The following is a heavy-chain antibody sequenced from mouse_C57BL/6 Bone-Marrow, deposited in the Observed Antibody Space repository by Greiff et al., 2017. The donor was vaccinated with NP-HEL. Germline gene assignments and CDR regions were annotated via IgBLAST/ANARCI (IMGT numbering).Heavy chain of an antibody. CDR1: GYTFTDYY. D-gene: IGHD1-1*01. CDR3: ARCRSCYFGY. Sequence: EVQLQQSGPELVKPGASVKISCKASGYTFTDYYMNWVKQSHGKSLEWIGDINPNNGGTSYNQKFKGKATLTVDKSSSTAYMELRSLTSEDSAVYYCARCRSCYFGYWGQGTTLTVSS. V-gene: IGHV1-26*01. CDR2: INPNNGGT. J-gene: IGHJ2*01.